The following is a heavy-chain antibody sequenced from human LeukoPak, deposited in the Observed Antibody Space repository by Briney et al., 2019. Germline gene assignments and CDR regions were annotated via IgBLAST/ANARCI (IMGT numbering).Heavy chain of an antibody. J-gene: IGHJ4*02. V-gene: IGHV3-66*01. Sequence: GGSLRLSCTVSGFTVSINSMRWVRQAPGKGLEWVSFIYSVGNTHYSDSVKVRFTISRENSKNTLYLQLNSLRAEDTAVYYCARDLDYGEAVWRTEFDYWGQGTLVTVSS. D-gene: IGHD4-17*01. CDR2: IYSVGNT. CDR1: GFTVSINS. CDR3: ARDLDYGEAVWRTEFDY.